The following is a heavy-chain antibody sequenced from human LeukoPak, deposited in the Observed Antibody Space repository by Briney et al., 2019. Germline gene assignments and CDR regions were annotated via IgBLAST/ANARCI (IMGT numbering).Heavy chain of an antibody. Sequence: SETLSLTCTVSGGSISSYYWSWIRQPAGKGLEWIGRIYTSGSTNYNPSLKSRVTMSVDTSKNQFSLKLSSVTAADTAVYYCARDLVVVVAATYYYYYGVDVWGQGTTVTVSS. CDR1: GGSISSYY. CDR3: ARDLVVVVAATYYYYYGVDV. J-gene: IGHJ6*02. V-gene: IGHV4-4*07. CDR2: IYTSGST. D-gene: IGHD2-15*01.